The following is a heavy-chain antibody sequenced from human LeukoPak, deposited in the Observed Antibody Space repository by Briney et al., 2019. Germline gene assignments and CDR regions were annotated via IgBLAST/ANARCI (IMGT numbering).Heavy chain of an antibody. D-gene: IGHD3-10*01. CDR1: GGSISSGGYY. J-gene: IGHJ5*02. CDR3: ARTQSGALIFDP. Sequence: SETLSLTCTVSGGSISSGGYYWSWIRQHPGKGLEWIGYIYYSGSTYYNPSLKSRVTISVDTSKNQFSLKPSSVTAADTAVYYCARTQSGALIFDPWGQGTLVTVSS. CDR2: IYYSGST. V-gene: IGHV4-31*03.